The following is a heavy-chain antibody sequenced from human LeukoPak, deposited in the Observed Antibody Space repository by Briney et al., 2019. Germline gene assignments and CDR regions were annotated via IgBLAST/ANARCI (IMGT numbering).Heavy chain of an antibody. CDR3: ARGSSLITMIVVVRGFDY. Sequence: PSETLSLTCAVYGGSFSGYYWSWIRQPPGKGLEWIGEINHSGSTNYNPSLKSRVTISVDTSKNQFSLKLSSVTAADTAVYYCARGSSLITMIVVVRGFDYWGRGTLVTVSS. D-gene: IGHD3-22*01. J-gene: IGHJ4*02. CDR2: INHSGST. V-gene: IGHV4-34*01. CDR1: GGSFSGYY.